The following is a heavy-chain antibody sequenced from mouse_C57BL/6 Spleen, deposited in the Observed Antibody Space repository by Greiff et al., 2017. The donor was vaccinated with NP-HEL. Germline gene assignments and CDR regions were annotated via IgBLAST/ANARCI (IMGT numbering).Heavy chain of an antibody. CDR1: GFTFSDYY. Sequence: DVKLVESGGGLVQPGGSLKLSCAASGFTFSDYYMYWVRQTPEKRLEWVAYISNGGGSTYYPDTVKGRFTISRDNAKNTLYLQMSRLKSEDTAMYYCAITFDYGGGWAYWGQGTLVTVSA. D-gene: IGHD2-4*01. J-gene: IGHJ3*01. V-gene: IGHV5-12*01. CDR3: AITFDYGGGWAY. CDR2: ISNGGGST.